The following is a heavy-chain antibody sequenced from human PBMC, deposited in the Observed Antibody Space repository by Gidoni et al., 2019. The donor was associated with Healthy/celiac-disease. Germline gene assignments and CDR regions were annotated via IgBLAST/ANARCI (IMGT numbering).Heavy chain of an antibody. V-gene: IGHV3-23*01. J-gene: IGHJ6*02. CDR1: GFTFSSYA. Sequence: EVQLLESGGGLVQPGGSLRLSCAASGFTFSSYAMSWVRQAPGKGLEWVSAISGSGGSTYYADSVKGRFTISRDNSKNTLYLQMNSLRAEDTAVYYCAKDLVTIFGVVIIEGSGYGMDVWGQGTTVTVSS. CDR2: ISGSGGST. CDR3: AKDLVTIFGVVIIEGSGYGMDV. D-gene: IGHD3-3*01.